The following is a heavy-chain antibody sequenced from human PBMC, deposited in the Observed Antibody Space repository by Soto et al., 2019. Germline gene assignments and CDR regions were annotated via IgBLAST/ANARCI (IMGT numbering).Heavy chain of an antibody. V-gene: IGHV3-30*18. CDR2: ISYDGSNK. D-gene: IGHD3-10*01. CDR1: GFTFSSYG. CDR3: AKDSELLWFGELLPNDY. J-gene: IGHJ4*02. Sequence: QGQLVESGGGVVQPGRSLRLSCAAAGFTFSSYGMHWVRQAPGKGLEWVAVISYDGSNKYYADSVKGRFTIYRDNSKNTLYLQMNSLRAEDTAVYYCAKDSELLWFGELLPNDYWGQGTLVTVSS.